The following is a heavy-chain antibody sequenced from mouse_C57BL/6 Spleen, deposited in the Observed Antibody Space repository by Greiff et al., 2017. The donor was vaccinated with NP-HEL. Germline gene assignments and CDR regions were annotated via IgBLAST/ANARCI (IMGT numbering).Heavy chain of an antibody. D-gene: IGHD4-1*01. CDR3: AMAINWDSSLDY. CDR1: GYTFTSYW. CDR2: IDPSDSYT. J-gene: IGHJ2*01. V-gene: IGHV1-69*01. Sequence: VQLQQPGAELVMPGASVKLSCKASGYTFTSYWMHWVKQRPGQGLEWIGEIDPSDSYTNYNQKFKGKSTLTVDKSSSTAYMQLSSLTSEDSAVYYFAMAINWDSSLDYWGQGTTLTVSS.